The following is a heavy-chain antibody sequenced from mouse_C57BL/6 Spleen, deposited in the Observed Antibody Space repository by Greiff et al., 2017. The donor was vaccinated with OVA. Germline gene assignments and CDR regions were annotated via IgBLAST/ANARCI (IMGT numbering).Heavy chain of an antibody. CDR3: TRRNWFAY. J-gene: IGHJ3*01. Sequence: SGAELVRPGASVTLSCKASGYTFTDYEMHWVKQTPVHGLEWIGAIDPETGGTAYNQKFKGKAILTADKSSSTAYMELRSLTSEDSAVYYCTRRNWFAYWGQGTLVTVSA. V-gene: IGHV1-15*01. CDR2: IDPETGGT. CDR1: GYTFTDYE.